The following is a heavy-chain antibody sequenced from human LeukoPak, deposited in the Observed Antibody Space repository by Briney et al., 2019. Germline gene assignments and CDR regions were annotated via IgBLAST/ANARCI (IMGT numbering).Heavy chain of an antibody. D-gene: IGHD6-19*01. CDR2: INPSGGST. CDR1: GYTFTSYY. V-gene: IGHV1-46*01. J-gene: IGHJ4*02. CDR3: ARSIAVAGSSL. Sequence: ASVKVSCKASGYTFTSYYMHWVRQAPGQGLEWMGIINPSGGSTSYAQKFQGRVTMTRDTSISTAYMELSRLRSDDTAVYYCARSIAVAGSSLWGQGTLVTVSS.